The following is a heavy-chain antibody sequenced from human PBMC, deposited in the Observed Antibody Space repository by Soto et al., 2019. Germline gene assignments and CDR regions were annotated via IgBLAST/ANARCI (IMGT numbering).Heavy chain of an antibody. D-gene: IGHD3-10*01. CDR2: IYPGDSDT. CDR3: ARQRNYYGSGSATHDAFDI. Sequence: GESLKISCKGSGYSFTSYWIGWVRQMPGKGLEWMGIIYPGDSDTRYSPSFQGQVTISADKSISTAYLQWSSLKASDTAMYYCARQRNYYGSGSATHDAFDIWGQGTMVTGSS. V-gene: IGHV5-51*01. J-gene: IGHJ3*02. CDR1: GYSFTSYW.